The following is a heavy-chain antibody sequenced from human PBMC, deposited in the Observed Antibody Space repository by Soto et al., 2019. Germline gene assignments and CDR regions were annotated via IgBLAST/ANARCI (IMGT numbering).Heavy chain of an antibody. CDR2: ISAYNGDT. CDR3: AREAGSGSYSPEDY. V-gene: IGHV1-18*04. Sequence: QVQLVQSGTEVKTPGTSVKVSCKASGYTFPNYGFSWVRQAPGQGLEWMGWISAYNGDTDYAQKFQGRLIMTRDTSTSTVYMELRSLTSDDTAVYYCAREAGSGSYSPEDYWGQGTLITVSS. J-gene: IGHJ4*02. CDR1: GYTFPNYG. D-gene: IGHD1-26*01.